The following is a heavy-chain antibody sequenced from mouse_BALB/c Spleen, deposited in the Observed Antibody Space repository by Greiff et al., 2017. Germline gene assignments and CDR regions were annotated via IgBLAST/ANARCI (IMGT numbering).Heavy chain of an antibody. Sequence: EVHLVESGGGLVKPGGSLKLSCAASGFTFSSYAMSWVRQTPEKRLEWVASISSGGSTYYPDSVKGRFTISRDNARNILYLQMSSLRSEDTAMYYCARGDYGSSYVHAMDYWGQGTSVTVSS. CDR1: GFTFSSYA. D-gene: IGHD1-1*01. CDR3: ARGDYGSSYVHAMDY. CDR2: ISSGGST. V-gene: IGHV5-6-5*01. J-gene: IGHJ4*01.